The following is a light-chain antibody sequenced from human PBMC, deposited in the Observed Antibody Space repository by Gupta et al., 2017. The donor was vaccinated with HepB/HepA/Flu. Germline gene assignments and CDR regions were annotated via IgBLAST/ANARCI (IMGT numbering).Light chain of an antibody. J-gene: IGKJ1*01. CDR2: DAS. CDR1: QSVSSY. Sequence: EIVLTQSPATLSLSPGERATLSCRASQSVSSYLAWYQQKPGQAPRLLIYDASNRATGIPARFSGSGSGTEFTLTISSREPEDFAVYYCQHRSNWKWTFGQGTKVEIK. CDR3: QHRSNWKWT. V-gene: IGKV3-11*01.